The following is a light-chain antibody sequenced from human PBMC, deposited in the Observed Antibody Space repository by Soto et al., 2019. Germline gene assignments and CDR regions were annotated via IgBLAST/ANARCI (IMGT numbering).Light chain of an antibody. Sequence: QSALTQPASVSGSPGQSITISCTGSSSDVGGYDLVSWYQHLPGKAPKLMIYAVSNRPSGVSDRFSGSKSGNTASLTISGLQPEDEADYYCSSYTTSTTVVFGTGTKLTVL. V-gene: IGLV2-14*01. CDR1: SSDVGGYDL. CDR3: SSYTTSTTVV. J-gene: IGLJ1*01. CDR2: AVS.